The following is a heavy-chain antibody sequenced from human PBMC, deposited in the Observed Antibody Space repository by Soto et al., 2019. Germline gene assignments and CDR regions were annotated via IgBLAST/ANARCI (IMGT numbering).Heavy chain of an antibody. V-gene: IGHV4-61*01. Sequence: SETLSLTCTISGGSFKSGSYSWSWIRQPPGKGLEWIGYVYHTGRTSYNPSLKRRVSISMDTSKNQFSLNLNSVTAADTAVYFCARDFAYFDSWGQGTLVTVSS. CDR1: GGSFKSGSYS. CDR3: ARDFAYFDS. D-gene: IGHD3-3*01. CDR2: VYHTGRT. J-gene: IGHJ4*02.